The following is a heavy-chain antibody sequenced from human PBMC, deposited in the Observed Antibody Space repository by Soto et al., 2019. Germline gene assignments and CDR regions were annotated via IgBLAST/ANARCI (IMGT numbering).Heavy chain of an antibody. CDR3: ATTTVTGFYYYYMDV. V-gene: IGHV1-3*01. CDR2: INAGSGNT. J-gene: IGHJ6*03. D-gene: IGHD4-4*01. CDR1: GYSFASHA. Sequence: QVQLVQSGAEVKRPGASVKVSCEASGYSFASHAIHWVRQAPGQRLEWMGWINAGSGNTKYSQNFQGRDTITRDTSASTAYMELSSLTSEDTAMYYCATTTVTGFYYYYMDVWGKGTTVSVSS.